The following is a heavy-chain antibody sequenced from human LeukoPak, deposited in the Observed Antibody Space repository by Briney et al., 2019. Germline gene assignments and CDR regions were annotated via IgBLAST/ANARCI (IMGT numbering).Heavy chain of an antibody. Sequence: GGSLRLSCAASGFTFSSYSMNWVRQAPGKGLEWVSSISSSSSYIYYADSVKGRFTISRDNAKNSLYLQMNSLRAEDTAVYYCARGPHYYDSSGYGFGDYFDYWGQGTLVTVSS. J-gene: IGHJ4*02. CDR1: GFTFSSYS. V-gene: IGHV3-21*01. CDR2: ISSSSSYI. CDR3: ARGPHYYDSSGYGFGDYFDY. D-gene: IGHD3-22*01.